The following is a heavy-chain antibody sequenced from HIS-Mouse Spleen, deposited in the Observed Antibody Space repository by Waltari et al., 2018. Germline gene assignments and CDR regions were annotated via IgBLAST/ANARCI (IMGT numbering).Heavy chain of an antibody. J-gene: IGHJ2*01. Sequence: QVQLQQWGAGLLKPSETLSLTCAVYGGSFSGYYWSWIRQPPGKGLEWIGEINHSGSTNYNPSLTSRVAISVDTSKNQFSLKLSSVTAADTAVYYCARVRTGDPSYWYFDLWGRGTLVTVSS. CDR3: ARVRTGDPSYWYFDL. CDR2: INHSGST. CDR1: GGSFSGYY. D-gene: IGHD7-27*01. V-gene: IGHV4-34*01.